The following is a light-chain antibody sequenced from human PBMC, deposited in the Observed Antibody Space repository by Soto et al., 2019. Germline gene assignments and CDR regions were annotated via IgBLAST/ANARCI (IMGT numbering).Light chain of an antibody. J-gene: IGKJ1*01. CDR3: QQYSVYWT. Sequence: DIQMTQSPSSLSASVGDRVTITCQASQDISNYLNWYQQKPGKAPKLLIYDASNLETGVPSRFSGSGSGTDFTFTISSLQPEDIATYYCQQYSVYWTFGQGTKVDIK. CDR2: DAS. V-gene: IGKV1-33*01. CDR1: QDISNY.